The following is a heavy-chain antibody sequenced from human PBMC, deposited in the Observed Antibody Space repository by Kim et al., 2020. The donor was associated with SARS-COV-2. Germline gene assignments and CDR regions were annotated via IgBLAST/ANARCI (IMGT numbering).Heavy chain of an antibody. CDR3: ARRRQGAAARSENWFDP. D-gene: IGHD6-13*01. Sequence: SETLSLTCTVSGGSISSSSYYWGWIRQPPGKGLEWIGSIYYSGSTYYNPSLKSRVTISVDTSKNQFSLKLSSVTAADTAVYYCARRRQGAAARSENWFDPWGQGTLVTVSS. CDR1: GGSISSSSYY. CDR2: IYYSGST. J-gene: IGHJ5*02. V-gene: IGHV4-39*01.